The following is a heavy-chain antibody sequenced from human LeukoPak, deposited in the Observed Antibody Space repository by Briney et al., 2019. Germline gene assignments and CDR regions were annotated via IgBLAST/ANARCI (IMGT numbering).Heavy chain of an antibody. CDR3: ARGHLVYSGVHDY. J-gene: IGHJ4*02. D-gene: IGHD1-14*01. CDR2: INPSGGST. CDR1: GYTLTSYY. Sequence: ASVKVSCKVSGYTLTSYYMHWVRQAPGQGLEWMGIINPSGGSTSSAQKFQGRVTMTRDTSTSTVYMELSSLRSDDTAVYYCARGHLVYSGVHDYWGQGTLVTVSS. V-gene: IGHV1-46*01.